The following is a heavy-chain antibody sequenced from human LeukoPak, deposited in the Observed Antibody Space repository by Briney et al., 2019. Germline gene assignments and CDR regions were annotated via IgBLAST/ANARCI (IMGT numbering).Heavy chain of an antibody. CDR3: ARASGYGGAYFDY. V-gene: IGHV4-30-2*01. D-gene: IGHD5-12*01. CDR2: IYHSGST. CDR1: GGSVSSGGYS. Sequence: SETLSLTCAASGGSVSSGGYSWSWIRQPPGMGLERIGYIYHSGSTYYNPSLKSRVTISVDRSKNQFSLKLSSVTAADTAVYYCARASGYGGAYFDYWGQGTLVTVSS. J-gene: IGHJ4*02.